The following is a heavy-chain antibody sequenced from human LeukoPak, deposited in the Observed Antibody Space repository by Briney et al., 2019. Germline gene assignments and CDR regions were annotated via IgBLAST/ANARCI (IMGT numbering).Heavy chain of an antibody. Sequence: AESLSLSWPAAGFSLTTNWMSWVRHPPGKGMGWVANINQYGIEKHYVASVMSRLTISRDNDKNSIYVQMNSLRAEDAAVYYCARGFDGKDGFDLWGQGTMVTVSS. J-gene: IGHJ3*01. CDR2: INQYGIEK. D-gene: IGHD5-24*01. V-gene: IGHV3-7*05. CDR1: GFSLTTNW. CDR3: ARGFDGKDGFDL.